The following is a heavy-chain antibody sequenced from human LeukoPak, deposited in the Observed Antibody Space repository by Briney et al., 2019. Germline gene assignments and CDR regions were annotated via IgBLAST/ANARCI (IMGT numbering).Heavy chain of an antibody. CDR2: IIPIFGTA. D-gene: IGHD3-10*01. V-gene: IGHV1-69*05. CDR1: GGTFSSYA. J-gene: IGHJ4*02. Sequence: SVKVSCKASGGTFSSYAISWVRQAPGQGLEWMGRIIPIFGTANYAQKFQDRVTITTDESTSTAYMELSSLRSEDTAVYYCARAGEVWFGELRVSPFDYWGQGTLVTVSS. CDR3: ARAGEVWFGELRVSPFDY.